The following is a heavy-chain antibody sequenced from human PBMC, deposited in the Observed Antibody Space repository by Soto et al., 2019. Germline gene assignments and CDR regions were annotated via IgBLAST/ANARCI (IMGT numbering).Heavy chain of an antibody. CDR1: SGSITSSNW. V-gene: IGHV4-4*02. CDR3: AGGAVAGTSPAY. D-gene: IGHD6-19*01. CDR2: IYHSGST. J-gene: IGHJ4*02. Sequence: QVQLLESGPGLVKPSGTLSLTCAVSSGSITSSNWWSWVRQPPGKGLEWIGEIYHSGSTNYNPSLKSRVTISVDKSKNVFSLKLSSVTAADTAMYYCAGGAVAGTSPAYWGQGTLVTVSS.